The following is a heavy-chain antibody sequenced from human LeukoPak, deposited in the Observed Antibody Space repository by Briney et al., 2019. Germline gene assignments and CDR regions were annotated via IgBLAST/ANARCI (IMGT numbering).Heavy chain of an antibody. CDR3: ARGGRITMVRVLDY. D-gene: IGHD3-10*01. CDR2: ISAYNGNT. CDR1: GYTSTSHG. V-gene: IGHV1-18*01. Sequence: ASVKVSCKASGYTSTSHGISWVRQASGQGLEWMGWISAYNGNTNYAQKLQGRVTMTTDTSTTTAYMELRSLRSGDTAVYYCARGGRITMVRVLDYWGQGTLVTVSS. J-gene: IGHJ4*02.